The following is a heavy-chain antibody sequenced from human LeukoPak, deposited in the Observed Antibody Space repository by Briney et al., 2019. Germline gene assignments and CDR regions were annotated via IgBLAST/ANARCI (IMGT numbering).Heavy chain of an antibody. CDR3: ARDEGSDYGGNANYYYYGMDV. D-gene: IGHD4-23*01. Sequence: SVKVSCKASGYTFTSYGISWVRQAPGQGLEWMGRIIPILGIANYAQKFQGRVTITADKSTSTAYMELSSLRSEDTAVYYCARDEGSDYGGNANYYYYGMDVWGQGTTVTVSS. CDR2: IIPILGIA. V-gene: IGHV1-69*04. J-gene: IGHJ6*02. CDR1: GYTFTSYG.